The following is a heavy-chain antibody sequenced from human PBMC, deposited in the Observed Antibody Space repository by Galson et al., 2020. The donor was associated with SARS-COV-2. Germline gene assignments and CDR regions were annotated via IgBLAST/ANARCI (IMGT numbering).Heavy chain of an antibody. V-gene: IGHV4-39*07. CDR1: GGSISTNNCF. CDR3: SRDQGYGSSWGIVDPFDH. D-gene: IGHD6-13*01. J-gene: IGHJ4*02. CDR2: IYYGGTT. Sequence: ASETLTLPCTVPGGSISTNNCFWGWIRQPPGKGLEWIGSIYYGGTTYYNPSLKSRLTISMDTSKNQFSLNLSSVTAADTAVYYCSRDQGYGSSWGIVDPFDHWGQGTLVTVSS.